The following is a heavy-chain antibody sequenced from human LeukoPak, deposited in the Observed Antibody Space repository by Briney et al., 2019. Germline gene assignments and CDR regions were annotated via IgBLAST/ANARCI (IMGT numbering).Heavy chain of an antibody. CDR1: GVTVSSSY. Sequence: GGSLRLSCAASGVTVSSSYMSWVRQAPGKGLEWVSIMYSGSATDYADSVKGRFTISRDNSKNTLYLQMNSLRAEDTAVYYCARDPSPFYGDYGYWGQGTLVIVSS. V-gene: IGHV3-66*01. CDR3: ARDPSPFYGDYGY. J-gene: IGHJ4*02. D-gene: IGHD4-17*01. CDR2: MYSGSAT.